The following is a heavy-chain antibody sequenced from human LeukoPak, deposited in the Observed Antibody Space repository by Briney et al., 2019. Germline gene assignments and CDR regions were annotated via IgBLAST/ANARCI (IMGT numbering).Heavy chain of an antibody. D-gene: IGHD5-24*01. V-gene: IGHV1-8*01. Sequence: ASVKVSCKASGYTFTSYDINWVRQATGQGLEWMGWMNPNSGNTGYAQKFQGRVTMTRNTSISTAYMELSSLRPEDTAVYYCARGPEDGYNYDYWGQGTLVTVSS. J-gene: IGHJ4*02. CDR1: GYTFTSYD. CDR2: MNPNSGNT. CDR3: ARGPEDGYNYDY.